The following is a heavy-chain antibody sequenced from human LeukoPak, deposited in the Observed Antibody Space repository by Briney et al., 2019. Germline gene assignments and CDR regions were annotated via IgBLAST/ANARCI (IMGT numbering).Heavy chain of an antibody. J-gene: IGHJ6*02. V-gene: IGHV3-30*03. D-gene: IGHD3-3*01. CDR2: ISYDGSNK. CDR3: ARPLKISLYDFWSGYYSGMDV. CDR1: GFTFSTYG. Sequence: GGSLRLSCEDSGFTFSTYGMHWVRQAPGKGLEWVAVISYDGSNKYYADSVKGRFTISRDNSKNTLYLQMNSLSAEDTAVYYCARPLKISLYDFWSGYYSGMDVWGQGTTVTVSS.